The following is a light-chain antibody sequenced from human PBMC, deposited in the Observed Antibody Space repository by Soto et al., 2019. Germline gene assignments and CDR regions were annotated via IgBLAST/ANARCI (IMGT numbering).Light chain of an antibody. V-gene: IGLV2-8*01. Sequence: QSALTQPPSASGSPGQSVTISCTGTSSDVGGYNYVSWYQQHPGKAPKLMIYEVSKRPSGVPDRFSGSKSGNTASLTVSGFQAEDEADYYCSSYAGSNVVFGGGTKVTVL. CDR2: EVS. J-gene: IGLJ2*01. CDR1: SSDVGGYNY. CDR3: SSYAGSNVV.